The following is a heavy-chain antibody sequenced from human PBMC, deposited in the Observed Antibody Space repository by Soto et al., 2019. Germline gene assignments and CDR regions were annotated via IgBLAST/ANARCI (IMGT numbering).Heavy chain of an antibody. CDR2: IYPGDSDT. CDR3: ARQGLYDFWSGSSLRNLRYYYYMDV. Sequence: GESLKISCKGSGYSFTSYWIGWVRQMPGKGLEWMGIIYPGDSDTRYSPSFQGQVTISADKSISTAYLQWSSLKASDTAMYYCARQGLYDFWSGSSLRNLRYYYYMDVWGKGTTVTVSS. J-gene: IGHJ6*03. CDR1: GYSFTSYW. D-gene: IGHD3-3*01. V-gene: IGHV5-51*01.